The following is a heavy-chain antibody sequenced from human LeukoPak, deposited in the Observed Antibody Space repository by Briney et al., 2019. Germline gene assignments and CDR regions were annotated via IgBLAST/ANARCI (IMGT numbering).Heavy chain of an antibody. CDR1: GFILSSYS. V-gene: IGHV3-64*01. CDR3: ARALIAVAYFDY. Sequence: GGSLRLSCAASGFILSSYSMHWVRQAPGKGLQFVSAISRNGGDTYYANSVKGRFTISRDISKNTLYLQMGSLRSEDTAVYYCARALIAVAYFDYWGQGTLVTVSS. CDR2: ISRNGGDT. J-gene: IGHJ4*02. D-gene: IGHD6-19*01.